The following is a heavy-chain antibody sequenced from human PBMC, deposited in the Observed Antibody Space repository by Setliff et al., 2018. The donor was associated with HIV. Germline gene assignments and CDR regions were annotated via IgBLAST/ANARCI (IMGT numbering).Heavy chain of an antibody. CDR1: GYSFTNYA. Sequence: RASVKVSCKASGYSFTNYAMHWVRQAPGQRLEWMGWINTGNGNTKYSQKFQGRVTFTGDTSASTAYMEVSSLRSEDTAVYYCASYDSSGPHWGQGTLVTVS. D-gene: IGHD3-22*01. CDR2: INTGNGNT. CDR3: ASYDSSGPH. V-gene: IGHV1-3*04. J-gene: IGHJ4*02.